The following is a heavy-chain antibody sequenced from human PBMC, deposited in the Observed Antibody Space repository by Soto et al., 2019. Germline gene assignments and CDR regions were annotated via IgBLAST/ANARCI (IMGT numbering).Heavy chain of an antibody. D-gene: IGHD6-13*01. CDR3: ASLGAIAAKDYYMDV. J-gene: IGHJ6*03. V-gene: IGHV3-33*01. Sequence: GGSLRLSCAASGFTFSSYGMHWVRQAPGKGLEWVAVIWYDGSNKYYADSVKGRFTISRDNSKNTLYLQMNSLRAEDTAVYYCASLGAIAAKDYYMDVWGKGTTVTVSS. CDR2: IWYDGSNK. CDR1: GFTFSSYG.